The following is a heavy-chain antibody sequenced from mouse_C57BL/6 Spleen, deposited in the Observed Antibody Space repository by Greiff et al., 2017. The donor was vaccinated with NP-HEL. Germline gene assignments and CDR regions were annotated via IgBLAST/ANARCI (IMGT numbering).Heavy chain of an antibody. CDR3: ARWLLRNAMVY. V-gene: IGHV1-82*01. CDR1: GYAFSSSW. D-gene: IGHD2-3*01. Sequence: VQLQQSGPELVKPGASVKISCKASGYAFSSSWMNWVKQRPGKGLEWIGRIYPGDGDTNYNGKFKGKATLTADKSSSTAYMQLSSLTSEDSAVYFCARWLLRNAMVYWGQGTSVTVSS. CDR2: IYPGDGDT. J-gene: IGHJ4*01.